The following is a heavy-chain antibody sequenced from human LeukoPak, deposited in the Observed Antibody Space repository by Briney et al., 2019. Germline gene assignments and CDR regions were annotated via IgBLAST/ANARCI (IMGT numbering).Heavy chain of an antibody. D-gene: IGHD3-3*01. Sequence: GGSLRLSCAASGFTFSSYAMSWVRQAPGKGLEWVSAISSSGGSTYYAVSVKGRFTISRDNSKNTLDLQMNSLRAEDTAIYYCAKVSSTIFGVIDYWGQGTLVTVSS. CDR1: GFTFSSYA. CDR2: ISSSGGST. J-gene: IGHJ4*02. CDR3: AKVSSTIFGVIDY. V-gene: IGHV3-23*01.